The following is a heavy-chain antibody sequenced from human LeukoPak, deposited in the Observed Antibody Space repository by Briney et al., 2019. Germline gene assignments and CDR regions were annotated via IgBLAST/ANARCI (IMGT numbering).Heavy chain of an antibody. Sequence: SETLSLTCTVSGGSISSYYWSWIRQPPGKGLEWIGYIYYSGSTNYNPSLKSRVTISVDTSKNQLSLKLSSVTAADTAVYYCARGRSMVRGVIWNYWGQGTLVTVSS. CDR1: GGSISSYY. CDR2: IYYSGST. D-gene: IGHD3-10*01. V-gene: IGHV4-59*01. J-gene: IGHJ4*02. CDR3: ARGRSMVRGVIWNY.